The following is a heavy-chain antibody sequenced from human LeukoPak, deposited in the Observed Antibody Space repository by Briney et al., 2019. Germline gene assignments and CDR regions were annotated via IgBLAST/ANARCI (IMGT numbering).Heavy chain of an antibody. D-gene: IGHD2-2*01. J-gene: IGHJ6*02. CDR1: GYTFTSYY. CDR3: ARDLGVVVPAAILYYYYYYGMDV. Sequence: ASMKVSCKASGYTFTSYYMHWVRQAPGQGVEWMGIINPSGGSTSYAQKFQGRVTMTRDTSTSTVYMELSSLRSEDTAVYYCARDLGVVVPAAILYYYYYYGMDVWGQGTTVTVSS. CDR2: INPSGGST. V-gene: IGHV1-46*01.